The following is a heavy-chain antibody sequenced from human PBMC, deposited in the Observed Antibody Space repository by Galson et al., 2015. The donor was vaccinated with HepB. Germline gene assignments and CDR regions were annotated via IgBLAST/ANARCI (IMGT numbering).Heavy chain of an antibody. D-gene: IGHD4-11*01. CDR3: ARGLGSNYGGGDY. CDR2: IKQDGSET. J-gene: IGHJ4*02. V-gene: IGHV3-7*01. CDR1: GFTFSNYW. Sequence: SLRLSCAASGFTFSNYWMTWVRQAPGKGLEWVANIKQDGSETYYVDSVKGRFTISRDNAENSLYLQMNSLRAEDTAVYCCARGLGSNYGGGDYWGQGTLVTVSS.